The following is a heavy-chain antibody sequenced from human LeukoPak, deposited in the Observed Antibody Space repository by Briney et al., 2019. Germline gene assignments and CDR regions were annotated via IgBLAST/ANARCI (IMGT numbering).Heavy chain of an antibody. D-gene: IGHD6-19*01. CDR3: ARDASYGQWLVRDYYYGMDV. CDR1: GFTFSSYW. CDR2: IKQDGSEK. Sequence: GGSLRLSCAASGFTFSSYWMSWVRQAPGKGLEWVANIKQDGSEKYYVDSVKGRFTISRDNAKNSLYLQMNSLRAEGTAVYYCARDASYGQWLVRDYYYGMDVWGQGTTVTVSS. J-gene: IGHJ6*02. V-gene: IGHV3-7*01.